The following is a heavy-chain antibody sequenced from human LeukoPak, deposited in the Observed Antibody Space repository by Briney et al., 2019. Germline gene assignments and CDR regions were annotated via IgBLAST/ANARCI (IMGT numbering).Heavy chain of an antibody. D-gene: IGHD4-17*01. CDR2: INHSGST. V-gene: IGHV4-34*01. J-gene: IGHJ3*02. CDR1: GGSFSGYY. CDR3: ARVRTTVTTRGAFVI. Sequence: SETLSLTCAVYGGSFSGYYWSWIRQPPGKGLEWIGEINHSGSTNYNPSLKSRVTISVDTSKNQFSLKLSSVTAADTAVYYCARVRTTVTTRGAFVIWGQGTMVTVSS.